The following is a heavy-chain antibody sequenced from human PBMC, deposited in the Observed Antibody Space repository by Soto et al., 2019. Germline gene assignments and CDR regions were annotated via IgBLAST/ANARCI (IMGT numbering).Heavy chain of an antibody. V-gene: IGHV1-46*01. CDR2: INPSGGST. Sequence: GASVKVSCKASGYTFTSYYMHWVRQAPGQGLEWMGIINPSGGSTNYAQKFQGRVTMTRDTSTSTVYMELSSLRSEDTAVYYCARDLSCSSTSCYLGLDYWGQGTLVTVSS. CDR1: GYTFTSYY. CDR3: ARDLSCSSTSCYLGLDY. D-gene: IGHD2-2*01. J-gene: IGHJ4*02.